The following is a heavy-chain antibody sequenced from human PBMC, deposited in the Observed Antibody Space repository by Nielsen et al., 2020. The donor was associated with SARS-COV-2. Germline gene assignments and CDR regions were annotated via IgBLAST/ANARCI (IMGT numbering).Heavy chain of an antibody. CDR3: ATSWYHYPTSGWTPHVVH. D-gene: IGHD3-10*01. V-gene: IGHV1-46*02. CDR2: INPSDGRT. J-gene: IGHJ4*01. Sequence: ASVKVSCKASGYTFNKDFVHWVRQAPGQGLEWTGRINPSDGRTTSAEKFQGRVTMTRDTSSSTVYMELSSLRSDDTAVYYCATSWYHYPTSGWTPHVVHWGHGTLVTVSS. CDR1: GYTFNKDF.